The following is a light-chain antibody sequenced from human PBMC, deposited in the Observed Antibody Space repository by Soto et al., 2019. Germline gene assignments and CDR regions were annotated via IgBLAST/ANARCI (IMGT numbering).Light chain of an antibody. CDR2: AAS. CDR3: QQLNSYPT. CDR1: QGISSY. J-gene: IGKJ3*01. V-gene: IGKV1-9*01. Sequence: IQLTQSPSSLSASVGDRVTITCRASQGISSYLAWYQQKPGKAPKLLIYAASTLQSGVPSRFSGSGSGKDFTLTIRSLQPEDFATYYCQQLNSYPTFGPGTKVDIK.